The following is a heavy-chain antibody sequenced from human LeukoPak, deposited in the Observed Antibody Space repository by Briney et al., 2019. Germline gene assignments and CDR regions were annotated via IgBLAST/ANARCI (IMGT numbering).Heavy chain of an antibody. CDR1: GGSISSSSYY. V-gene: IGHV4-39*01. CDR3: ARGGDTYYDFWSGYPTLFDY. Sequence: SETLSLTCTVSGGSISSSSYYWGWIRQPPGKGLEWIGSIYYSGSTYYNPSLKSRVTISVDTSKNQFSLKLSSVTAADTAVYYCARGGDTYYDFWSGYPTLFDYWDQGTLVTVSS. CDR2: IYYSGST. J-gene: IGHJ4*02. D-gene: IGHD3-3*01.